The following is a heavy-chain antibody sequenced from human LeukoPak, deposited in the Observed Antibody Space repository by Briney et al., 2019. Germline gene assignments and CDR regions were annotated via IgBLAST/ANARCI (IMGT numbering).Heavy chain of an antibody. CDR2: ISSSSSTI. CDR1: GFTFSSYS. D-gene: IGHD1-26*01. CDR3: ARVLARSYPLDGCVDC. V-gene: IGHV3-48*02. Sequence: WGSLRLSCAASGFTFSSYSMSWVRQAPGKGLEWVSYISSSSSTIYYADSVKGRFTISRDNAKNSLYLQMNRLRDEDTAVYYCARVLARSYPLDGCVDCWSQGTLVTVSS. J-gene: IGHJ4*02.